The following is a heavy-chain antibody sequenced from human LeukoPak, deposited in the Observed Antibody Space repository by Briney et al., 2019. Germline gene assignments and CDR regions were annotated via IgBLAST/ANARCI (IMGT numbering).Heavy chain of an antibody. CDR1: GFTFSNYG. J-gene: IGHJ5*02. CDR3: AKGLGALDL. D-gene: IGHD4/OR15-4a*01. Sequence: GGSLRLSCAAAGFTFSNYGMSWVRQAPGKGLEWVSVISGSGATTYYADSVGGRFTISRDKSKNTLYLQMNSLRVEDTALYYCAKGLGALDLWGQGTLVTVSS. CDR2: ISGSGATT. V-gene: IGHV3-23*01.